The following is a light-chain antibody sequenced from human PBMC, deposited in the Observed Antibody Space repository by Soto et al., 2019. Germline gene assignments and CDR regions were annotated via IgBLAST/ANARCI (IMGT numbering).Light chain of an antibody. Sequence: MTQSPATLSVSPGERVTLSCRPSHSVSSHVAWYQQKPGQAPRLLLYGASTRATGIPVRFSGSGFGTEFSLTISGLQCEDFAVYNCQQYNIWPPVRFGQGTRLRL. J-gene: IGKJ5*01. CDR3: QQYNIWPPVR. V-gene: IGKV3-15*01. CDR1: HSVSSH. CDR2: GAS.